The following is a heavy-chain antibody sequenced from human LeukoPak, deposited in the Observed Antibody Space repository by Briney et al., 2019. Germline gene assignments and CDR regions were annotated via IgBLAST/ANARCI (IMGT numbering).Heavy chain of an antibody. D-gene: IGHD4-11*01. Sequence: PSETLSLTCTVSGGSISSGDYYWSWIRQPPGKGLEWIGEINHSGSTNYNPSLKSRVTISVDTSKNQFSLKLSSVTAADTAVYYCARGFTTVINDYWGQGTLVTVSS. CDR2: INHSGST. J-gene: IGHJ4*02. CDR1: GGSISSGDYY. CDR3: ARGFTTVINDY. V-gene: IGHV4-61*08.